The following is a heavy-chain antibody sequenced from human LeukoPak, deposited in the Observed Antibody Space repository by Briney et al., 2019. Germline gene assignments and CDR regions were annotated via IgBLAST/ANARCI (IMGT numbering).Heavy chain of an antibody. D-gene: IGHD6-19*01. CDR3: ARDNIAVAAAGYNWFDP. Sequence: SVKVSCKASGYTFTGYYMHWVRQAPGQGLEWMGWINPNSGDTNYAQKFQGRVTMTRDTSISTAYMELSRLRSDDTAVYYCARDNIAVAAAGYNWFDPWGQGTLVTVSS. CDR2: INPNSGDT. V-gene: IGHV1-2*02. J-gene: IGHJ5*02. CDR1: GYTFTGYY.